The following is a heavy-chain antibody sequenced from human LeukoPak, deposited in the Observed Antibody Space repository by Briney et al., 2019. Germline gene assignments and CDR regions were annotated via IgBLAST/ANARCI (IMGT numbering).Heavy chain of an antibody. CDR3: ARGEGDSGGNFVGDY. J-gene: IGHJ4*02. D-gene: IGHD4-23*01. CDR2: ISYDGSNK. Sequence: PGRSLRLSCAASGFTFSSYAMHWVRQAPGKGLERVAVISYDGSNKYYADSVKGRFTISRDNSKNTLYLQMNSLRAEDTAVYYCARGEGDSGGNFVGDYWGQGTLVTVSA. CDR1: GFTFSSYA. V-gene: IGHV3-30*01.